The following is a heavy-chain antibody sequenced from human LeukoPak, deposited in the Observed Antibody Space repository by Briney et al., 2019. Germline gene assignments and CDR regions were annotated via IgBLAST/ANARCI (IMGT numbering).Heavy chain of an antibody. CDR3: ARDSQVYYDFWSGYHNYYYYHGMDV. Sequence: PGRSLRLSCAASGFTFSSYGMHWVRQAPGKGLEWVAVIWYDGSNKYYADSVKGRFTISRDNSKNTLYLQMNSLRAEDTAVYYCARDSQVYYDFWSGYHNYYYYHGMDVWGQGTTVTVSS. CDR2: IWYDGSNK. CDR1: GFTFSSYG. J-gene: IGHJ6*02. V-gene: IGHV3-33*01. D-gene: IGHD3-3*01.